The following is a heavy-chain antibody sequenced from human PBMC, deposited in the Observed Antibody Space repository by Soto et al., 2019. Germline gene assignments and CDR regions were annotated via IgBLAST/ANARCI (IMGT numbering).Heavy chain of an antibody. D-gene: IGHD2-2*01. CDR3: ARVMAAMQNWLDP. CDR1: GGSISSIDYF. CDR2: IYHTGTT. V-gene: IGHV4-30-4*01. J-gene: IGHJ5*02. Sequence: PSETLSLTCIVSGGSISSIDYFWSWIRQPPGKGLEWIGFIYHTGTTYYNPSLRSRVTISIDTSKSQFSMKLNSVTAAGTAVYYCARVMAAMQNWLDPWGQGTLVTVSS.